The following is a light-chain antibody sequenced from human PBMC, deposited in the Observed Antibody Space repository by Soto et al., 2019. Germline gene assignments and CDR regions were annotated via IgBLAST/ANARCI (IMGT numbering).Light chain of an antibody. CDR1: QRLLYSSNNKNY. Sequence: DIVMTQSPDSLAVSLGERATINCRSSQRLLYSSNNKNYLAWYQQKPGQPPKLLIYWASTRESGVPDRFSGSVSGTDFTITISCLQAEDVAVYYCQQYFPTYTFGQGTSVEIK. V-gene: IGKV4-1*01. J-gene: IGKJ2*01. CDR3: QQYFPTYT. CDR2: WAS.